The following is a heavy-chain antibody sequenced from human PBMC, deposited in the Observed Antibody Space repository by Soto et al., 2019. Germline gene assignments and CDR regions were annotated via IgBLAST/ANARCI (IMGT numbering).Heavy chain of an antibody. Sequence: QVQLVQSGAEVKKPGASVKVSCKASGYTFINYGISWVRQVPGKVLEWMGWISSYNESTDYAKILQGRVTMTTDTSTSTAYMELRSLTSDDTGVYYCARDQGGDWLDTWGQGTLVTVSS. J-gene: IGHJ5*02. CDR2: ISSYNEST. CDR3: ARDQGGDWLDT. V-gene: IGHV1-18*04. CDR1: GYTFINYG. D-gene: IGHD1-26*01.